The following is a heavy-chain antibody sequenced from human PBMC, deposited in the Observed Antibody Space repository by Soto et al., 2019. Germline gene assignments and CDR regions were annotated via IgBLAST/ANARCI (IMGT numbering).Heavy chain of an antibody. CDR2: ISAIGGSV. V-gene: IGHV3-23*01. CDR3: ARDRRDGYNFDY. Sequence: GGSLRLSCTASGFIFSDYAMTWVRQTPGKGLEWVSTISAIGGSVYYADSVKGRFTISRDNAKNSLYLQMNSLRAEDTAVYYCARDRRDGYNFDYWGQGTLVTVSS. J-gene: IGHJ4*02. D-gene: IGHD5-12*01. CDR1: GFIFSDYA.